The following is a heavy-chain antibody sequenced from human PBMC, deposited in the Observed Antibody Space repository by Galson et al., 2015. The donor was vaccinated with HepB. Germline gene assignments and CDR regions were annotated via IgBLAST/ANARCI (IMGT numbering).Heavy chain of an antibody. CDR1: GFTFSSYS. CDR2: ISSSSSYI. J-gene: IGHJ4*02. V-gene: IGHV3-21*01. CDR3: ARDRTRNYDILTGYSPPNY. Sequence: SLRLSCAASGFTFSSYSMNWVRQAPGKGLEWVSSISSSSSYIYYADSVKGRFTISRDNAKNSLYLQMNSLRAEDTAVYYCARDRTRNYDILTGYSPPNYWGQGTLVTVSS. D-gene: IGHD3-9*01.